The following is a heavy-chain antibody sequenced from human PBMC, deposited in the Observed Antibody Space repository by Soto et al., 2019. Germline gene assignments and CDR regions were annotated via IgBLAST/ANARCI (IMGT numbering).Heavy chain of an antibody. CDR3: ARDRPHAWLDP. CDR2: INPRNGDT. J-gene: IGHJ5*02. V-gene: IGHV1-46*01. CDR1: GYTFTNNY. Sequence: QEQLVQSGAEVREPGASVKVSCKASGYTFTNNYIQWVRQAPGQGLEWLAMINPRNGDTRHAQVFPGRITLTRDTSTTTAYMEIKGLRSEDTAFYYCARDRPHAWLDPWGQGTLVTVSS.